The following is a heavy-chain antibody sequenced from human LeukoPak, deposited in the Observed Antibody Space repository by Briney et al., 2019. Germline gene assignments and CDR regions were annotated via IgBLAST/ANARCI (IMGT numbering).Heavy chain of an antibody. D-gene: IGHD3-22*01. CDR1: GGSISSYY. CDR2: IYYSGTT. Sequence: SETLSLTCIVSGGSISSYYWSWIRQPPGKGLEWIGYIYYSGTTNYNPSLKSRVTLSVDTSKNQFSLKLTSVTAADTAVYYCARDSSGYYHWFDPWGQGTLVTVSS. V-gene: IGHV4-59*01. CDR3: ARDSSGYYHWFDP. J-gene: IGHJ5*02.